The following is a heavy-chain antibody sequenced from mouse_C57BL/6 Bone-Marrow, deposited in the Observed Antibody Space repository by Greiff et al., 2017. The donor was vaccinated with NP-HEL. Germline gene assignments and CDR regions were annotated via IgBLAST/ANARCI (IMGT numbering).Heavy chain of an antibody. J-gene: IGHJ1*03. V-gene: IGHV1-19*01. CDR2: INPYNGGT. CDR3: ARSGDYDLYWYFDV. Sequence: VHVKQSGPVLVKPGASVKMSCKASGYTFTDYYMNWVKQSHGKSLEWIGVINPYNGGTSYNQKFKGKATLTVDKSSSTAYMELNSLTSEDSAVYYCARSGDYDLYWYFDVWGTGTTVTVSS. CDR1: GYTFTDYY. D-gene: IGHD2-4*01.